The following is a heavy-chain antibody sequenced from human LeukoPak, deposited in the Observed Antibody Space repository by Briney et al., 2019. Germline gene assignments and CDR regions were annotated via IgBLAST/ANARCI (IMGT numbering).Heavy chain of an antibody. Sequence: PGGSLRLSCAASGFTFDDYAMHWVRPAPGKGLEWVSTIGWNSGSIGYADSVKGRFTISRDNAKNSLYLQMNSLRAEDTAVYYCARGARIVVVPAATSEDYWGQGTLVTVSS. J-gene: IGHJ4*02. CDR1: GFTFDDYA. CDR2: IGWNSGSI. V-gene: IGHV3-9*01. D-gene: IGHD2-2*01. CDR3: ARGARIVVVPAATSEDY.